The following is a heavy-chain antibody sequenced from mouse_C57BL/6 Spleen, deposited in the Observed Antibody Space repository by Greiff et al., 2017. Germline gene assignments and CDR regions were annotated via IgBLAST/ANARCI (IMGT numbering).Heavy chain of an antibody. J-gene: IGHJ4*01. Sequence: EVKVVESGGGLVKPGGSLKLSCAASGFTFSDYGMHWVRQAPEKGLEWVAYISSGSSTIYYADTVKGRFTISSDNAKNTLFLQMTSLRSEDTAMYYCASGYYGSSWEYAMDYWGQGTSVTVSS. D-gene: IGHD1-1*01. CDR2: ISSGSSTI. CDR1: GFTFSDYG. V-gene: IGHV5-17*01. CDR3: ASGYYGSSWEYAMDY.